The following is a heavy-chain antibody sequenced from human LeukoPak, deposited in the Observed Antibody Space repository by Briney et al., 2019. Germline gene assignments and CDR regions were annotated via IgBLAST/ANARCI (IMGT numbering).Heavy chain of an antibody. D-gene: IGHD6-19*01. CDR3: ASVAVAGRGYFGY. J-gene: IGHJ4*02. CDR2: IKQDGSEK. Sequence: GGSLRLSCAASGFTFSSYWMSWVRQAPGKGLEWVANIKQDGSEKYYVDSVKGRFTISRDNAKNSLYLQMNSLRAEDTAVYYCASVAVAGRGYFGYWGQGTLVTVSS. V-gene: IGHV3-7*01. CDR1: GFTFSSYW.